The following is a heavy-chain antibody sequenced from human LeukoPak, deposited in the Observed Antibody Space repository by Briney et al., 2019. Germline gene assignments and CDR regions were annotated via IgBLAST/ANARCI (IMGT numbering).Heavy chain of an antibody. D-gene: IGHD2-15*01. Sequence: GGSLRLSCPASGFPFSNYSMNWVRQAPGKGLEGVSSIGSTPGHTYYAHSLRGRFTISRDNAKNALYLQMNRLSAEDTAVYYCGRQAAPDYWGQGLLVTVSS. J-gene: IGHJ4*02. CDR3: GRQAAPDY. CDR1: GFPFSNYS. CDR2: IGSTPGHT. V-gene: IGHV3-21*01.